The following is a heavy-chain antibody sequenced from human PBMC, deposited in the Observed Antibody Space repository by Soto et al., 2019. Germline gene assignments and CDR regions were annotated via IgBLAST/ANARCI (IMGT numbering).Heavy chain of an antibody. Sequence: EVQLLESGGGLVQAGGSLRLSCADSGFTFSSYAMSWVRQAPGKGLEWVSTISGSGGRTFYADSVKGRFTISRDNSKNALDLQMNSMRAEATAVYYCAKEGNDYLSGSYYYFDYCGQGTLVTVSS. CDR2: ISGSGGRT. J-gene: IGHJ4*02. CDR1: GFTFSSYA. CDR3: AKEGNDYLSGSYYYFDY. V-gene: IGHV3-23*01. D-gene: IGHD3-10*01.